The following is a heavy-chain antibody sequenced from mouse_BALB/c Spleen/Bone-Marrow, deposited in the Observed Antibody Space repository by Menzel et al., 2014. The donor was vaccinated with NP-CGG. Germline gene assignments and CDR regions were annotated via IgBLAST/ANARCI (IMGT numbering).Heavy chain of an antibody. J-gene: IGHJ4*01. CDR1: GYTFTSYW. V-gene: IGHV1-69*02. CDR2: IYPSDSYT. Sequence: QVTLKVSGAELVRPGASVKVSCKASGYTFTSYWINWVKQRPGQGLEWIGNIYPSDSYTNYNQNFKDKATLTVAKSSSTAYMQLSSPTSEDSAVYYCTRQYGNYYAMDYWGQGTSVTVSS. D-gene: IGHD2-10*02. CDR3: TRQYGNYYAMDY.